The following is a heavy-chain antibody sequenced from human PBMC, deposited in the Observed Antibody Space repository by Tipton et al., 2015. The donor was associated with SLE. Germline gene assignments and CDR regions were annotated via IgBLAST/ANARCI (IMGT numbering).Heavy chain of an antibody. Sequence: LRLSCTVSGDSVSSGLYYWSWIRQPPGKALEWIGYIYYSGSTNYNPSLKSRITISVDTSKNQFSLKLNSVTAADTAVYYCVRDANDYGDYRRQRFDPWGQGTLVIVSS. D-gene: IGHD4-17*01. CDR2: IYYSGST. CDR1: GDSVSSGLYY. CDR3: VRDANDYGDYRRQRFDP. V-gene: IGHV4-61*01. J-gene: IGHJ5*02.